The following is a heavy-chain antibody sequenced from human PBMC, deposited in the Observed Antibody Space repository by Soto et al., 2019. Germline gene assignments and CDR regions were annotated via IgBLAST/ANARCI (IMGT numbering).Heavy chain of an antibody. V-gene: IGHV4-39*01. D-gene: IGHD1-26*01. CDR2: IYYSGST. J-gene: IGHJ4*02. CDR3: ARLVRGSYLEY. CDR1: GGSISSSSYY. Sequence: QLQLQESGPGLVKPSETLSLTCTVSGGSISSSSYYWGWIRQPPGKGLEWIGSIYYSGSTYYNPSLKRRVTISVDTSKNQFSMKLSSVTAADTAVYSCARLVRGSYLEYWGQGTLVTVSS.